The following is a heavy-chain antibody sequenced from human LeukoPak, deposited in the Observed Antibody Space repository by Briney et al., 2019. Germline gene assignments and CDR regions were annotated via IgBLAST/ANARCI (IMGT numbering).Heavy chain of an antibody. J-gene: IGHJ4*02. CDR3: ARSNQADDY. CDR1: GFTFSNYW. V-gene: IGHV3-74*01. D-gene: IGHD4-11*01. CDR2: INPGGSST. Sequence: GGSLRLSCAASGFTFSNYWVHWVRQVPGKGLVWVSRINPGGSSTTYADSVKGRFTISRDNAKSTLYLQMNSLRAEDTAVYYCARSNQADDYWGQGTLVTVSS.